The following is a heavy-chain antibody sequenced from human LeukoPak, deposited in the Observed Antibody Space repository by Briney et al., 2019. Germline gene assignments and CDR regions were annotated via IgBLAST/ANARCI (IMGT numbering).Heavy chain of an antibody. CDR3: ARDFGEMPNY. CDR2: IDPSGGST. J-gene: IGHJ4*02. V-gene: IGHV1-46*01. CDR1: GYTFTRYY. D-gene: IGHD5-24*01. Sequence: GASVKVSCKASGYTFTRYYMHWVRLAPGQGLEWMGIIDPSGGSTSYAQNFQGGITMTRDATTSTVYLELSSLRSEDTAVYYCARDFGEMPNYWGQGTLVTVSS.